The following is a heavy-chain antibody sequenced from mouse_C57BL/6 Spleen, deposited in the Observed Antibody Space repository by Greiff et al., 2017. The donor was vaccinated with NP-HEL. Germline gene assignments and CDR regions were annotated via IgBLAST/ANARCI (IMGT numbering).Heavy chain of an antibody. CDR2: INYDGSST. V-gene: IGHV5-16*01. Sequence: EVQLVESEGGLVQPGSSMKLSCTASGFTFSDYYMAWVRQVPEKGLEWVANINYDGSSTYYLDSLKSRFIISRDNAKNILYLQMSSLKSEDTATYYCAREYRTGTPVPGAMGYWGQGTSVTVSS. CDR3: AREYRTGTPVPGAMGY. CDR1: GFTFSDYY. J-gene: IGHJ4*01. D-gene: IGHD1-1*01.